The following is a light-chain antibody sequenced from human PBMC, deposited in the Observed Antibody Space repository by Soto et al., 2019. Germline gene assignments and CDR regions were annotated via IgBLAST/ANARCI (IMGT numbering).Light chain of an antibody. CDR2: RNN. J-gene: IGLJ2*01. CDR3: AAWDDSLSAYVV. V-gene: IGLV1-47*01. Sequence: QSVLTQPPSASGTPGQRVTISCSGSSSNTGSNYVYWYQQLPGTAPRLLIYRNNQRPSGVPDRFSGSKFGTSASLAISGLRSEDEADYYCAAWDDSLSAYVVFGGGTKLTVL. CDR1: SSNTGSNY.